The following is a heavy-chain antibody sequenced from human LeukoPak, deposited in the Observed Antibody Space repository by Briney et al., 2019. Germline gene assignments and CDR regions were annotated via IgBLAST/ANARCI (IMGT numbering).Heavy chain of an antibody. J-gene: IGHJ4*02. CDR3: ATTPRGIAAAAAHFDY. D-gene: IGHD6-13*01. CDR1: GYTLTELS. CDR2: INPSGGST. V-gene: IGHV1-46*01. Sequence: ASVKVSCKVSGYTLTELSMHWVRQAPGQGLEWMGIINPSGGSTSYAQKFQGRVTMTRDTSTSTVYMELSSLRSEDTAVYYCATTPRGIAAAAAHFDYWGQGTLVTVSS.